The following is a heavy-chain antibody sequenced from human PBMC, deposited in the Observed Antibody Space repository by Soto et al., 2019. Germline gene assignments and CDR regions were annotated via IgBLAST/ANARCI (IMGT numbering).Heavy chain of an antibody. Sequence: EVQLVESGGGLVQPGGSLRLSCAASGFTFSSYDMHWVRQATGKGLEWVSVIGTAGDTYYPGSVKGRFTISRENAKNFLYLQMNSLRAEDTAVYYCARDIRYCSGNSCYSGGMDVWGQGTTVTVSS. V-gene: IGHV3-13*01. CDR3: ARDIRYCSGNSCYSGGMDV. D-gene: IGHD2-15*01. CDR1: GFTFSSYD. J-gene: IGHJ6*02. CDR2: IGTAGDT.